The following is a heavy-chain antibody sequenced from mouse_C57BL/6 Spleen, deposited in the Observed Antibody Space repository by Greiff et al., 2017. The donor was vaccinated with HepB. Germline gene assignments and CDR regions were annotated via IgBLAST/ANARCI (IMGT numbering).Heavy chain of an antibody. V-gene: IGHV1-22*01. CDR1: GYTFTDYN. CDR3: ARNYAMDY. Sequence: VQLQESGPELVKPGASVKMSCKASGYTFTDYNMHWVKQSHGKGLEWIGYINPNNGGTRYNQKFKGKATLTVNKSSSTAYMELRSLTSEDAAVYYCARNYAMDYWGQGTSVTVSS. J-gene: IGHJ4*01. CDR2: INPNNGGT.